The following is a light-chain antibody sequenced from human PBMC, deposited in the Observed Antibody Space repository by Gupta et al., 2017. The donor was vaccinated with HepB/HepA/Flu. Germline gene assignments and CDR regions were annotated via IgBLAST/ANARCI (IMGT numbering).Light chain of an antibody. V-gene: IGKV2-28*01. CDR1: QSLLHSNGYNY. Sequence: ILMTQSPLSLPVTSGEPASISCRSSQSLLHSNGYNYLDWYLQKPGQSPQLLIYLGSNRASGVPDRFSGSGSGTDFTLKISRVEAEDVGVYYCMQALQTPIFTFGPGTKVDIK. CDR3: MQALQTPIFT. CDR2: LGS. J-gene: IGKJ3*01.